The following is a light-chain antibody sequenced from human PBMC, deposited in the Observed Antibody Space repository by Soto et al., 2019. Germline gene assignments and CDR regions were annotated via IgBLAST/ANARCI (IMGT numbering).Light chain of an antibody. CDR1: SSDVGGYNY. CDR3: AAWDDSLHGLL. Sequence: QSALTQPASVSGSPGQSITISCIGSSSDVGGYNYVSWYQHHPGRVPKPMIFEVSDRPSGVSSRFSGSKSGNTASLAISGLQSEDEAEYYCAAWDDSLHGLLFGGGTKLTVL. V-gene: IGLV2-14*01. J-gene: IGLJ3*02. CDR2: EVS.